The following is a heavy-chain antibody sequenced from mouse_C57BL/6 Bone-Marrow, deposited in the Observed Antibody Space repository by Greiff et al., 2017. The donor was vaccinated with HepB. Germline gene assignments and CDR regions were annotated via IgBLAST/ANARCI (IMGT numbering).Heavy chain of an antibody. D-gene: IGHD2-4*01. CDR2: INPNNGGT. CDR1: GHTFTDYY. CDR3: ALYDYDDGVFAY. J-gene: IGHJ3*01. V-gene: IGHV1-26*01. Sequence: EVQLQQSGPELVKPGASVKISCKASGHTFTDYYMNWVKQSHGKSLEWIGDINPNNGGTSYNQKFKGKATLTVDKSSSTAYMELRSLTSEDSAVYYCALYDYDDGVFAYWGQGTLVTVSA.